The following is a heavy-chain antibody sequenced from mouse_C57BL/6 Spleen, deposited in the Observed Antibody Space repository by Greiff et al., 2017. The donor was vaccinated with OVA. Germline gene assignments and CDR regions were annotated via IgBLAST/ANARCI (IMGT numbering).Heavy chain of an antibody. D-gene: IGHD3-2*02. V-gene: IGHV1-72*01. CDR1: GYTFTSYW. CDR3: ARDGDSSVSDWFAY. CDR2: IDPNSGGT. J-gene: IGHJ3*01. Sequence: QVQLKQPGAELVKPGASVKLSCKASGYTFTSYWMHWVKQRPGRGLEWIGRIDPNSGGTKYNEKFKSKATLTVDKPSSTAYMQLSSLTSEDSAVYYCARDGDSSVSDWFAYWGQGTLVTVSA.